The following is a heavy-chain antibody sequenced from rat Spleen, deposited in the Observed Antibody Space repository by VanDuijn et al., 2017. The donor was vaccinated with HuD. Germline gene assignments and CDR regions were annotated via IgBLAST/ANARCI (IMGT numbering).Heavy chain of an antibody. CDR1: GFTFDDYY. V-gene: IGHV5S10*01. Sequence: EVQLVESGGGLVQPGRSLKLSCAASGFTFDDYYMAWVRQAPKKGLEWVASITNTGGSTYYPDSVKGRFIISRDNAKSTLYLQMDSLRSEDTATYYCGTDYFGGYVMDAWGQGVSVTVSS. D-gene: IGHD1-11*01. CDR2: ITNTGGST. J-gene: IGHJ4*01. CDR3: GTDYFGGYVMDA.